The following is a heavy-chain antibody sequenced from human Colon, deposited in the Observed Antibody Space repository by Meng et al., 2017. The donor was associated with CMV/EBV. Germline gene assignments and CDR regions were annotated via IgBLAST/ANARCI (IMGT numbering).Heavy chain of an antibody. Sequence: NCDIYAWNWIRQPPGKGLERIRYIYPSGHTHYNPSLRSRVTLSLDTANDRFSLNLTSVTAADTAIYYCARANDFGRTGSPYYLDSWGHGALVTVSS. CDR3: ARANDFGRTGSPYYLDS. J-gene: IGHJ4*01. CDR2: IYPSGHT. D-gene: IGHD4/OR15-4a*01. V-gene: IGHV4-30-2*01. CDR1: NCDIYA.